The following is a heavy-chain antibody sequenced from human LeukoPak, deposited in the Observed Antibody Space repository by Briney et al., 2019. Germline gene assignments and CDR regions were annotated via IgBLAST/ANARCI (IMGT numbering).Heavy chain of an antibody. CDR1: GGTFSSYA. CDR2: IIPIFGTA. V-gene: IGHV1-69*05. Sequence: GASVKVSCKASGGTFSSYAINWVRQAPGQGLEWMGGIIPIFGTANYAQKFQGRVTITTDESTSTAYMELSSLRSEDTAVYYCARAVNRCSSTSCYTFDYWGQGTLVTVSS. D-gene: IGHD2-2*02. J-gene: IGHJ4*02. CDR3: ARAVNRCSSTSCYTFDY.